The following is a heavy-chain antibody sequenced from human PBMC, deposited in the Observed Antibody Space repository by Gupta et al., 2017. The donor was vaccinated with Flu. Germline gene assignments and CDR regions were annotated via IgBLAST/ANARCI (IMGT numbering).Heavy chain of an antibody. CDR1: GFRFSDFW. CDR2: INQDGRNK. V-gene: IGHV3-7*01. J-gene: IGHJ4*02. CDR3: ARNRGWEQFDY. D-gene: IGHD3-10*01. Sequence: EVELVESGGGLVQPGGSLRLSCAASGFRFSDFWMNWVRQAPGKGLEWVANINQDGRNKKYVDSLKGRFTVSRDNAKNSLYLQMDSLSAEDTAVYFCARNRGWEQFDYRGQGTLVTVSS.